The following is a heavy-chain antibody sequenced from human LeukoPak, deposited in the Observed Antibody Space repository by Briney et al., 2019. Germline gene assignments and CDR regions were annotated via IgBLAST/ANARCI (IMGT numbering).Heavy chain of an antibody. D-gene: IGHD1-26*01. J-gene: IGHJ4*02. Sequence: PGGSLRLSCAASGFTFSGYGMHWVRQAPDKGLEWVALISSDGSNRIYADSVKGRFSISRDNSKNTLYLQMNSLRAEDTAVYYCARDKIVGATFLDYWGQGTLVTVSS. V-gene: IGHV3-30*03. CDR2: ISSDGSNR. CDR3: ARDKIVGATFLDY. CDR1: GFTFSGYG.